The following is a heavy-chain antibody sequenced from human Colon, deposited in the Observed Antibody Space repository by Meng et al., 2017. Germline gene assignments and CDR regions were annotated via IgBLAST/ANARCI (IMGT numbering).Heavy chain of an antibody. CDR2: VYYTGNT. CDR1: GGSVSSGDYY. CDR3: ARVNGDFDEAWFDP. D-gene: IGHD2-21*02. Sequence: QVQLQESGPGLVRPSETLSLTCTVSGGSVSSGDYYWSWIRQPPGKGLEWLGYVYYTGNTNYHPSLKNRVTISLDTSNNQFSLKLTSMTAADAAIYYCARVNGDFDEAWFDPWGQGTLVTVSS. J-gene: IGHJ5*02. V-gene: IGHV4-61*08.